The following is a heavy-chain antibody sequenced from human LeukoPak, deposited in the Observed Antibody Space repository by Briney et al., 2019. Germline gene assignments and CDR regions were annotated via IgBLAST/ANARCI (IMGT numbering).Heavy chain of an antibody. CDR2: ISAYNGNT. D-gene: IGHD6-13*01. Sequence: ASVKVSCKASGYTFTSYGISWVRQAPGQGLEWMGWISAYNGNTNYAQKLQGRVTMTTDTSTSIAYMELRSLRSDDTAVYYCARDLRIAAAGTAGYWGQGTLVTVSS. CDR1: GYTFTSYG. J-gene: IGHJ4*02. V-gene: IGHV1-18*01. CDR3: ARDLRIAAAGTAGY.